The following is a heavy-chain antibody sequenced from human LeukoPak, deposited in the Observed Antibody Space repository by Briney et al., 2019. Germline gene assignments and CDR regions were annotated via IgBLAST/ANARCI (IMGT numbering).Heavy chain of an antibody. Sequence: SETLSLTCTVSGGSISSSSYYWGWIRQPPGKGLEWIGSIYYSGSTYYNPSLKSRVTISVDTSKNQFSLKLSSVTAADTAVYYCARDRSTAMVGGYYYYMDVWGKGTTVTVSS. J-gene: IGHJ6*03. CDR3: ARDRSTAMVGGYYYYMDV. D-gene: IGHD5-18*01. CDR1: GGSISSSSYY. CDR2: IYYSGST. V-gene: IGHV4-39*07.